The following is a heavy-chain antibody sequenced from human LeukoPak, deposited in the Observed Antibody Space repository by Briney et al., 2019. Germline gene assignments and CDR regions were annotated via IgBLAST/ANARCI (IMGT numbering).Heavy chain of an antibody. CDR3: ARGGGDHAFDI. CDR1: GFTFTSYW. Sequence: PGGSLRLSCAASGFTFTSYWMHWVRQAPGKGLVWVSRINSDGTNTIYADSVKGRFTTSRDNAKNTLYLQLRSRRGADTAVYYWARGGGDHAFDIWGQGTMVTVSS. D-gene: IGHD3-16*01. CDR2: INSDGTNT. V-gene: IGHV3-74*01. J-gene: IGHJ3*02.